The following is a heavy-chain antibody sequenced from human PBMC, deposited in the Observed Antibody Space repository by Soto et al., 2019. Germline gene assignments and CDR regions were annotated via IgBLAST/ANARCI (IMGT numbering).Heavy chain of an antibody. CDR2: ITGTGGNT. Sequence: EVQLVESGGGLAQPGGTLRLSCAASGFTFGTYAMSWVRQAPGKGLEWVSSITGTGGNTFYADSVKGRFTISRDNSKNTLFLQMNSLRADDTAVYYCAKIITAADDYWGQGTLVTVSS. V-gene: IGHV3-23*04. J-gene: IGHJ4*02. D-gene: IGHD6-13*01. CDR1: GFTFGTYA. CDR3: AKIITAADDY.